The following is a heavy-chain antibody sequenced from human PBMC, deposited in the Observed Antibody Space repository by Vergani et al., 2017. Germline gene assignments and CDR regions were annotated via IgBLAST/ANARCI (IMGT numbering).Heavy chain of an antibody. CDR1: GFTFSSYW. J-gene: IGHJ6*02. CDR3: ARAAGGWNGCYYYYGMDV. CDR2: INSDGSST. D-gene: IGHD1-1*01. V-gene: IGHV3-74*01. Sequence: EVQLVESGGGFVQPGGSLRLSCAASGFTFSSYWMHWVRQAPGKGLVWVSRINSDGSSTSYADSVKGRFTISRDNAKNTLYLQMNSLRAEDTAVYYCARAAGGWNGCYYYYGMDVWGQGTTVTVSS.